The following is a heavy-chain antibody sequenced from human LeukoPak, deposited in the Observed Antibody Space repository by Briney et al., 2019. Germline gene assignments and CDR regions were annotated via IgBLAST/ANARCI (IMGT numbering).Heavy chain of an antibody. Sequence: PGGSLRLSCAASGFTLSSYWMHWVRQAPGKGLVWVSRINSDGSSTSYADSVKGRFTISRDNAKNTLYLQMNSLRAEDTAVYYCARDRYCGGDCYYDYWGQGTLVTVSS. V-gene: IGHV3-74*01. J-gene: IGHJ4*02. CDR2: INSDGSST. CDR1: GFTLSSYW. CDR3: ARDRYCGGDCYYDY. D-gene: IGHD2-21*02.